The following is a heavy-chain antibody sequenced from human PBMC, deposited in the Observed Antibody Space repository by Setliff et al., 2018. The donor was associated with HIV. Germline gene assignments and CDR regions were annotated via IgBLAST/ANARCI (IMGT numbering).Heavy chain of an antibody. Sequence: GGSLRLSCAASGFTFSSYWMHWVRQAPGKGLVWVSRINSDGSSTSYADSVKGLFTISRDNAKSTLYLQMNSLRAEDTAVYYCARGPTVTTTGGGLFFDYWGQGTLVTVSS. D-gene: IGHD4-17*01. CDR2: INSDGSST. J-gene: IGHJ4*02. CDR3: ARGPTVTTTGGGLFFDY. CDR1: GFTFSSYW. V-gene: IGHV3-74*01.